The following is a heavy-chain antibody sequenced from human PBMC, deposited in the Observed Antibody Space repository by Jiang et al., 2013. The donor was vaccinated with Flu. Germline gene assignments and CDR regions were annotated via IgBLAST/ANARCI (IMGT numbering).Heavy chain of an antibody. D-gene: IGHD6-13*01. Sequence: WMGGSHPYSLVQQTNAQKFQGRVTITADESTSTAYMELSSLRSEDAAVYYCASYIPRSTSYSSTPDWFDPWGQGTLVTVSS. CDR3: ASYIPRSTSYSSTPDWFDP. CDR2: SHPYSLVQ. V-gene: IGHV1-69*01. J-gene: IGHJ5*02.